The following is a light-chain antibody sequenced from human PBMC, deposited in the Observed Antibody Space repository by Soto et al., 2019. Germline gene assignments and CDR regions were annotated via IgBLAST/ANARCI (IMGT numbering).Light chain of an antibody. CDR1: ESISRH. CDR2: AAS. CDR3: QQSYSTLAIT. V-gene: IGKV1-39*01. J-gene: IGKJ5*01. Sequence: DIQMTQSPSSLSASVGDRVTITCRASESISRHLHWYQQKPGKAPKLLIYAASSLQNGVPSRFSGGGSGTDFSLTISNLQPEDFATYYCQQSYSTLAITCGQGTRLEIK.